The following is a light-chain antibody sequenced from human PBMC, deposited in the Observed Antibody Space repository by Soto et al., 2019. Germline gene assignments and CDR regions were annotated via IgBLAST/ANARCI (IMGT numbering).Light chain of an antibody. V-gene: IGLV1-40*01. CDR3: QSFDSSRFYV. Sequence: QSVLTTPPSVSGAPGRKVTISCTGSSSNIGTGYDVHWYQQLPGTAPKPLIYGNSNRPSGVPDRFSGSKSGTSASLAITGLQAEDEADYYCQSFDSSRFYVFGTGTKVTVL. J-gene: IGLJ1*01. CDR1: SSNIGTGYD. CDR2: GNS.